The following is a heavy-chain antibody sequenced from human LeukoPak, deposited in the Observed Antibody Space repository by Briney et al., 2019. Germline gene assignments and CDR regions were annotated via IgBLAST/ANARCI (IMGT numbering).Heavy chain of an antibody. D-gene: IGHD6-6*01. CDR1: GFTFSSYA. V-gene: IGHV3-23*01. J-gene: IGHJ4*02. CDR2: ISGSGGST. Sequence: GGSLRLSCAASGFTFSSYAMSWVRQAPGKGLEWVSTISGSGGSTYYADSVKGRFTISRDNSKNTLYLQMNSLRAEDTAVYYCAKLRSQTARPGGPLDYWGQGTLVTVSS. CDR3: AKLRSQTARPGGPLDY.